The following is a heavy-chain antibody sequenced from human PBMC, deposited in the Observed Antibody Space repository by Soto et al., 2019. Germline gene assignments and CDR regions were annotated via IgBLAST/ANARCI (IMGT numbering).Heavy chain of an antibody. V-gene: IGHV3-20*01. D-gene: IGHD3-10*01. Sequence: GGSLRLSCAASGFTFDDYGMSWVRQAPGKGLEWVSGINWNGGSTGYADSVKGRFTISRDNAKNSLYLQMNSLRAEDTDLYHCARGTGTTYYYYYYMDVWGKGTTVTVSS. CDR1: GFTFDDYG. J-gene: IGHJ6*03. CDR3: ARGTGTTYYYYYYMDV. CDR2: INWNGGST.